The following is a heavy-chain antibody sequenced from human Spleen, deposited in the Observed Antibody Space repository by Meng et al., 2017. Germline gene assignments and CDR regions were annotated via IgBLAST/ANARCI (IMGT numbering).Heavy chain of an antibody. V-gene: IGHV3-74*03. J-gene: IGHJ4*02. Sequence: CAASGFTFSSYNMHWVRQTPGEGLVWVSRINTDASITTYADSVKGRFTISRDDAKNTVYLQMNSLRAEDTAVYYCARDADWVIFDHWGQGALVTVSS. CDR3: ARDADWVIFDH. CDR1: GFTFSSYN. D-gene: IGHD3-9*01. CDR2: INTDASIT.